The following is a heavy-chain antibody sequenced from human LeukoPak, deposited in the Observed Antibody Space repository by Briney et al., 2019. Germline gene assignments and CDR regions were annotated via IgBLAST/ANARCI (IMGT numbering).Heavy chain of an antibody. V-gene: IGHV3-64*01. D-gene: IGHD3-10*01. CDR1: GFTFSSYA. Sequence: GGSLRLSCGASGFTFSSYAMHWVRQAPGKGLEYVSAISSNGGSTYYANSVKGRFTISRDNSKNTLYLQMGSLRAEDMAVYYCARLGSTEEFDPWGQGTLVTVSS. CDR2: ISSNGGST. J-gene: IGHJ5*02. CDR3: ARLGSTEEFDP.